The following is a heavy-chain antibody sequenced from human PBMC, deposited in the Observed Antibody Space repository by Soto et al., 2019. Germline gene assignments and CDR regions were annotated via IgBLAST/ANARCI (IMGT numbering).Heavy chain of an antibody. V-gene: IGHV1-69*13. Sequence: SVKVSCKASGGTFSSYAISWVRQAPGQGLEWMGGIIPIFGTANYAQKFQGRVTITADESTSTAYMELSSLRSEDTAVYYCASDQMAYDSSGYYDWFDPWGQGTLVTVSS. CDR1: GGTFSSYA. CDR2: IIPIFGTA. CDR3: ASDQMAYDSSGYYDWFDP. J-gene: IGHJ5*02. D-gene: IGHD3-22*01.